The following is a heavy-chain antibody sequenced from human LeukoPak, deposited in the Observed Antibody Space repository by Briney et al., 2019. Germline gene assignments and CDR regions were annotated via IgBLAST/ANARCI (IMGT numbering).Heavy chain of an antibody. V-gene: IGHV3-30*03. D-gene: IGHD5-12*01. J-gene: IGHJ4*02. CDR2: ISYDGSNK. Sequence: GGSLRLSCVASGFMFSSYGMHWVRQAPGKGLEWVAVISYDGSNKYYADSVKGRFTISRDNSKNTLYLQMNSLRAEDTAVYYCASQVSRARIVATYDCGYWGQGTLVTVSS. CDR1: GFMFSSYG. CDR3: ASQVSRARIVATYDCGY.